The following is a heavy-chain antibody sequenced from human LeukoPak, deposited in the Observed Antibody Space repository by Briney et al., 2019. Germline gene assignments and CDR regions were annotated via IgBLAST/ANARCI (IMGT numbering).Heavy chain of an antibody. CDR3: AKAMVRGVIYNWFDP. D-gene: IGHD3-10*01. CDR1: GGTFSSYA. Sequence: SVKVSCKASGGTFSSYAISWVRQAPGQGLEWMGGIIPIFGTANYAQKFQGRVTITADESTSTAYMELSSLRSEDTAVYYCAKAMVRGVIYNWFDPWGQGTLVTVSS. J-gene: IGHJ5*02. V-gene: IGHV1-69*13. CDR2: IIPIFGTA.